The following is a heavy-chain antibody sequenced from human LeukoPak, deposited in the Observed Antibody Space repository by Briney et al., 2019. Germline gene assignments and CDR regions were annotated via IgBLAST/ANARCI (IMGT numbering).Heavy chain of an antibody. CDR1: GFTFSSCA. D-gene: IGHD5/OR15-5a*01. V-gene: IGHV3-30*04. CDR3: ASSGFRVSDAFDI. CDR2: ISYDGSNK. J-gene: IGHJ3*02. Sequence: GRSLRLSCAASGFTFSSCAMHWVRQAPGKGLEWVAVISYDGSNKYYADSVKGRFTISRDNSKNTLYLQMNSLRAEDTAVYYCASSGFRVSDAFDIWGQGTMVTVSS.